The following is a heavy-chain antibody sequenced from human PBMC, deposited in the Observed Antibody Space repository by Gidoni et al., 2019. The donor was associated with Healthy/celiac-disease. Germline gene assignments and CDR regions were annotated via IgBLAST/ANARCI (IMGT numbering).Heavy chain of an antibody. CDR2: INPNSGGT. D-gene: IGHD2-15*01. V-gene: IGHV1-2*04. Sequence: QVQLVQSGAEVKKPGASVKVSCKASGYAFTGYYMHWVRQAPGQGLEWMGWINPNSGGTNYAQKFQGWVTMTRDTSISTAYMELSRLRSDDTAVYYCARGGYCSGGSCYSRVGYYGMDVWGQGTTVTVSS. CDR1: GYAFTGYY. CDR3: ARGGYCSGGSCYSRVGYYGMDV. J-gene: IGHJ6*02.